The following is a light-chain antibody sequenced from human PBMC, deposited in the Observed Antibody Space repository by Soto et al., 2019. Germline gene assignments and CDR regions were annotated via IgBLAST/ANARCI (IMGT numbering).Light chain of an antibody. CDR2: GNS. J-gene: IGLJ1*01. V-gene: IGLV1-40*01. CDR3: QSYDSSLSVLYV. CDR1: SSNIGAGYD. Sequence: QSVLTQPPSVSGAPGQRVTISCTGSSSNIGAGYDVHRYQHLPGTAPKLLIYGNSNRPSGVPDRFSGSKSGTSASLAITGLQAEDEADYYCQSYDSSLSVLYVFGTGTKVTVL.